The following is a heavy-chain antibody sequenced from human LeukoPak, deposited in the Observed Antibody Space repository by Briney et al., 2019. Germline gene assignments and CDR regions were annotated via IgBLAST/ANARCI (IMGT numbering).Heavy chain of an antibody. Sequence: GGSLRLSCAASGFTFSDYYMSWIRQAPGKGLEWVSYISSSARTIYYTDSIKGRFTISRDNAKNSLYLQMNSLRVEDTAVYYCARVYSGYYDNSGYFRGAALDIWGQGTMVTVSS. V-gene: IGHV3-11*04. CDR3: ARVYSGYYDNSGYFRGAALDI. CDR1: GFTFSDYY. D-gene: IGHD3-22*01. CDR2: ISSSARTI. J-gene: IGHJ3*02.